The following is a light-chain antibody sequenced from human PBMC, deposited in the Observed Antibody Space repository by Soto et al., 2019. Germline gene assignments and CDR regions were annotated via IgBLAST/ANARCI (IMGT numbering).Light chain of an antibody. Sequence: IQMTQFPSSLSAYVGDRVTITCRASQGIRKDLGWFQQKPGKAPKLLIYGASSLQTGVPSRFSGSGSGTDFTLTITSLQPEDFATYYCQQYSSYSGFGQGTKV. CDR1: QGIRKD. J-gene: IGKJ1*01. CDR3: QQYSSYSG. CDR2: GAS. V-gene: IGKV1-6*02.